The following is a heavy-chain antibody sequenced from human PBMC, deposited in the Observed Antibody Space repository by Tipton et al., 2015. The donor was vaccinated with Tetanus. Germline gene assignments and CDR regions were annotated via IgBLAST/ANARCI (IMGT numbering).Heavy chain of an antibody. J-gene: IGHJ6*02. CDR3: AGDGEKIMTSDRRQRRATNYYYHYGLDV. D-gene: IGHD3-10*01. Sequence: TLSLTCTVSGGSLSGYHWNWIRQSPGKGLEWIGNIYHSESANYNPSLKSRVTISVDTSKNQITLTLKSVTAAGTALYYCAGDGEKIMTSDRRQRRATNYYYHYGLDVWGQGTTVTVSS. CDR1: GGSLSGYH. CDR2: IYHSESA. V-gene: IGHV4-59*01.